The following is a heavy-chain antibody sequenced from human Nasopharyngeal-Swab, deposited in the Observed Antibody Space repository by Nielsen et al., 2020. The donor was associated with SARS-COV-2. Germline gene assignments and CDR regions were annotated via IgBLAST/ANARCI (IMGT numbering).Heavy chain of an antibody. J-gene: IGHJ3*02. D-gene: IGHD6-13*01. Sequence: GESLKISCAASGFTFSSYWMHWVRQAPGKGLEWVSGISFSGGSTYYADSVKGRFTISRDNSKNTLYLQMNSLRAEDTAVYYCAKEDVVGEVVGSSSWFGAFDIWGQGTMVTVSS. CDR3: AKEDVVGEVVGSSSWFGAFDI. CDR2: ISFSGGST. CDR1: GFTFSSYW. V-gene: IGHV3-23*01.